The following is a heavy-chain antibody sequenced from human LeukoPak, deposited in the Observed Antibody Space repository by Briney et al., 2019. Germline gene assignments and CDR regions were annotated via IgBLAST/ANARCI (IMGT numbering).Heavy chain of an antibody. CDR1: GVSISSYY. Sequence: NPSETLSLTCTVSGVSISSYYWSWIRQPPGKGLEWIGYIYYSGSTDYNPSLKSRVTISVDTSRNQFSLKLSSVTAADTAVYYCARRRYNFDYWGQGTLVTVSS. CDR2: IYYSGST. J-gene: IGHJ4*02. D-gene: IGHD5-24*01. CDR3: ARRRYNFDY. V-gene: IGHV4-59*08.